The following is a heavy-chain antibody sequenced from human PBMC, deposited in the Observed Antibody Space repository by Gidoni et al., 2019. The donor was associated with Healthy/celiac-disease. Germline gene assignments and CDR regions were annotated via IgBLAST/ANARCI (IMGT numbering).Heavy chain of an antibody. J-gene: IGHJ6*02. Sequence: QVQLQQWGAGLFKPSETLSLTCAVYGGSFSGYYWSWIRQPPGKGLEWIGEINHSGSTNYNPSLKSRVTISVDTSKNQFSLKLSSVTAADTAVYYCARGRGREWWHFGVLGMDVWGQGTTVTVSS. V-gene: IGHV4-34*01. CDR2: INHSGST. CDR3: ARGRGREWWHFGVLGMDV. D-gene: IGHD2-15*01. CDR1: GGSFSGYY.